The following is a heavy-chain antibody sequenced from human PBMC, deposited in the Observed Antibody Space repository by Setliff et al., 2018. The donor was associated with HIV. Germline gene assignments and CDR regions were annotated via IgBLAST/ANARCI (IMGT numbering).Heavy chain of an antibody. CDR3: ARDDYGGNAPFDY. CDR1: GGSFSGYY. J-gene: IGHJ4*02. D-gene: IGHD4-17*01. CDR2: INHSGST. V-gene: IGHV4-34*01. Sequence: SETLSLTCAVYGGSFSGYYWSWIRQPPGKGLEWIGEINHSGSTNYNPSLKSRVTISVDTSKNQSSLKLSSVTAADTAVYYCARDDYGGNAPFDYWGQGTLVTVSS.